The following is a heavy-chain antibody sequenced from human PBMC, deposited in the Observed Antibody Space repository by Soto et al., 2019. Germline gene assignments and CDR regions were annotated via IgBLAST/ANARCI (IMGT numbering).Heavy chain of an antibody. CDR2: ISSTSSHI. V-gene: IGHV3-21*01. CDR1: EFSFSTYN. J-gene: IGHJ6*02. D-gene: IGHD6-13*01. Sequence: EVQLVESGGGLVKPGGSLRLSCVASEFSFSTYNMNWVRQAPGKELEWVSFISSTSSHIHYADSVKGRFTISRDNAKNSLYLQMNSLRAEDTAVYYCARDPAADGYYGMDVWGQGTTVTVSS. CDR3: ARDPAADGYYGMDV.